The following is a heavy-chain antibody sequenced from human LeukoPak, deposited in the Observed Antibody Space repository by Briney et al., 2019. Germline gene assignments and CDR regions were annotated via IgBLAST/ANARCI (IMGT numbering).Heavy chain of an antibody. D-gene: IGHD3-3*01. CDR2: IYSVSST. Sequence: GGSLRLSCAASGFTVSSNYMSWVRQAPGKWLEWVSVIYSVSSTYYADSVKGRFTISRDNSKNTLYLQMNSLRAEDTAVYYCARDGRYYDFWSGYQPFDYWGQGTLVTVSS. CDR1: GFTVSSNY. J-gene: IGHJ4*02. CDR3: ARDGRYYDFWSGYQPFDY. V-gene: IGHV3-66*02.